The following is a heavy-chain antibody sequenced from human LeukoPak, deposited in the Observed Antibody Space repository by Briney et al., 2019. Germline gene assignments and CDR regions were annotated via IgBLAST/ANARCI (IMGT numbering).Heavy chain of an antibody. Sequence: GASVKVSCKASGYTFTGYYMHWVRQAPGQGLEWMGWINPNSGGTNYAQKFQGRVTMTRDTSISTAYMEVSRLRSDDTAVYYCARDYPVSVTGYGMDVWGQGTTVTVSS. CDR1: GYTFTGYY. J-gene: IGHJ6*02. V-gene: IGHV1-2*02. CDR3: ARDYPVSVTGYGMDV. D-gene: IGHD4-17*01. CDR2: INPNSGGT.